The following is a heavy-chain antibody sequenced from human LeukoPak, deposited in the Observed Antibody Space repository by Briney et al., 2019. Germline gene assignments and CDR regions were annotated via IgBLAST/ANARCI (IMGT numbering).Heavy chain of an antibody. CDR2: IYYSGST. V-gene: IGHV4-4*02. Sequence: SETLSLTCAVSGDSISSSQWWSWVRQPPGKGLEWIRYIYYSGSTNYNPSLKSRVTISVDTSKNQFSLKLSSVTAADTAVYYCARHGGAVAGNWFDPWGQGTLVTVSS. CDR3: ARHGGAVAGNWFDP. D-gene: IGHD6-19*01. J-gene: IGHJ5*02. CDR1: GDSISSSQW.